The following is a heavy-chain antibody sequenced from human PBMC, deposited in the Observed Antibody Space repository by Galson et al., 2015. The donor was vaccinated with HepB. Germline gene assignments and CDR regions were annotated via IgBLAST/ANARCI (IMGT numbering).Heavy chain of an antibody. V-gene: IGHV3-33*01. CDR1: GFTFSSYG. CDR3: ARESPNSLYGDYGEEGASNYYYYYGMDV. CDR2: IWYDGSNK. J-gene: IGHJ6*02. D-gene: IGHD4-17*01. Sequence: SLRLSCAASGFTFSSYGMHWVRQAPGKGLEWVAVIWYDGSNKYYADSVKGRFTISRDNSKNTLYLQMNSLRAEDTAVYYCARESPNSLYGDYGEEGASNYYYYYGMDVWGQGTTVTVSS.